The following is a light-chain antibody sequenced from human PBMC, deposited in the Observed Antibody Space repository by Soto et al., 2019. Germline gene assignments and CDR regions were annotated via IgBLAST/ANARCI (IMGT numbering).Light chain of an antibody. J-gene: IGKJ1*01. CDR3: QHYNIYSPWT. CDR1: QSINAW. CDR2: DAS. V-gene: IGKV1-5*01. Sequence: IQMTQSPSTLSASVGDRVTLTCRASQSINAWLAWYQQKPGKAPKLLIYDASSLQSGVPSRFSGSGSGTEFTLTISGLQPDYFATYYCQHYNIYSPWTFGQGTRWIS.